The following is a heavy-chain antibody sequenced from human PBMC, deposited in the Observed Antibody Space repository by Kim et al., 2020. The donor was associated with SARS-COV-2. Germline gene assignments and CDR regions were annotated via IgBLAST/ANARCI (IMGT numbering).Heavy chain of an antibody. V-gene: IGHV3-48*01. Sequence: GGSLRLSCAASGFTFSSYSMNWVRQAPGKGLEWVSYISSSSTIYYADSVKGRFTISRDNAKNSLYLQMNSLRAEDTAVYYCARDNPLTAWCDYWGQGTLVTVSS. J-gene: IGHJ4*02. CDR3: ARDNPLTAWCDY. CDR1: GFTFSSYS. CDR2: ISSSSTI. D-gene: IGHD5-18*01.